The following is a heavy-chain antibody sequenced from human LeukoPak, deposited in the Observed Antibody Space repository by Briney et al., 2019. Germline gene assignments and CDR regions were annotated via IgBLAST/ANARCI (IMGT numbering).Heavy chain of an antibody. J-gene: IGHJ4*02. CDR3: ARGVYIAAAQYAY. Sequence: SETLSLTCAVSGGSISSYYWSWIRQPPGKGLEWIGYIYYSGTTNYNPSLKSRVTISVDTSKNQFSLKLSSVTAADTAVYYCARGVYIAAAQYAYWGQGTLVTVSS. V-gene: IGHV4-59*01. CDR2: IYYSGTT. D-gene: IGHD6-13*01. CDR1: GGSISSYY.